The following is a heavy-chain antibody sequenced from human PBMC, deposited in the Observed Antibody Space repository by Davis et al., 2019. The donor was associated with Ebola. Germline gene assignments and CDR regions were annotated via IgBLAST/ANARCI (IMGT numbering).Heavy chain of an antibody. Sequence: SETLSLTCTVSGGSISSYYWSWIRQPPGKGLEWIGYIYYSGSTNYNPSLKSRVTISVDTSKNQFSLKLSSVTAADTAVYYCAREGDGGITGTTGWFDPWGQGTLVTVSS. D-gene: IGHD1-20*01. CDR2: IYYSGST. CDR3: AREGDGGITGTTGWFDP. J-gene: IGHJ5*02. V-gene: IGHV4-59*01. CDR1: GGSISSYY.